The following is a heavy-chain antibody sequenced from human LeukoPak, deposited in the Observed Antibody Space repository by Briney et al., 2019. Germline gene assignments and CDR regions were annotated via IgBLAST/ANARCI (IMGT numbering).Heavy chain of an antibody. CDR1: GFTFTSSS. CDR2: IVVGSGDT. CDR3: AAGLYHYYDSSGYYP. Sequence: GTSVKVSCKASGFTFTSSSMQWVRQARGRRLEWIGWIVVGSGDTNYAQKFQERVTITRDMSTRTAYMELSSLRSEDTAVYYCAAGLYHYYDSSGYYPWGQGTLVTVSS. V-gene: IGHV1-58*02. D-gene: IGHD3-22*01. J-gene: IGHJ5*02.